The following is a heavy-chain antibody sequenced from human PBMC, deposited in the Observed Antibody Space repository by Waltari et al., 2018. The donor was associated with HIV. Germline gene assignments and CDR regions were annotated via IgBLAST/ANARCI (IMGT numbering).Heavy chain of an antibody. J-gene: IGHJ4*02. Sequence: QVQLVESGGGVVQPGRSLRLSCAASGFPFSSYGMHWVRPAPVKGLEWVAVIWYDGSNKYYVDSVKGRFTISRDNSKNTLYLQMNSLRAEDTAVYYCARPAASIVGATDYFDYWGQGTLVTVSS. CDR2: IWYDGSNK. V-gene: IGHV3-33*01. D-gene: IGHD1-26*01. CDR1: GFPFSSYG. CDR3: ARPAASIVGATDYFDY.